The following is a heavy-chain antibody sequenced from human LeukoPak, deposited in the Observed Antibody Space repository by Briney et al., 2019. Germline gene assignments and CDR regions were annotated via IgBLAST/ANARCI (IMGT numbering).Heavy chain of an antibody. CDR3: ASYRWTHFDY. CDR2: IYYSGST. V-gene: IGHV4-59*08. Sequence: SETLSFTCTVSGGSISSYYWSWIRQPPGKGLEWIGYIYYSGSTNYNPSLKSRVTISVDTSKNQFSLKLSSVTAADTAVYYCASYRWTHFDYWGQGTLVTVSS. J-gene: IGHJ4*02. D-gene: IGHD1-26*01. CDR1: GGSISSYY.